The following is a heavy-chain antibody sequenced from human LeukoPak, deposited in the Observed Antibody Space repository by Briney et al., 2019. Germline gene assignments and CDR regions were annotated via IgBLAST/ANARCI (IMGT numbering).Heavy chain of an antibody. D-gene: IGHD3-3*01. CDR2: IYYNGDT. Sequence: KTSETLSLTCTVSGGSITSSGYYWGWIRRTPGKGLEWIGSIYYNGDTYYNPSLKSRVTISVDTSKNQCSLKLSSVTAADTAVYYCARRSFGVLFCNWCDPGGQGNRVTVSS. CDR1: GGSITSSGYY. V-gene: IGHV4-39*01. J-gene: IGHJ5*02. CDR3: ARRSFGVLFCNWCDP.